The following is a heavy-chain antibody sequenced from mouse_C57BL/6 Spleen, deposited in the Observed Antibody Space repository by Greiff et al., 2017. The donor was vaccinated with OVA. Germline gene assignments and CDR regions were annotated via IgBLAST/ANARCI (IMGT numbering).Heavy chain of an antibody. V-gene: IGHV1-26*01. CDR3: ARSNLFPGY. CDR1: GYTFTDYY. J-gene: IGHJ2*01. Sequence: EVQLQQSGPELVKPGASVKISCKASGYTFTDYYMNWVKQSHGKSLEWIGDINPNNGGTSYNQKFKGKATLTVDKSSSTAYMELRSLTSEDSAVYYCARSNLFPGYWGQGTTLTVSS. D-gene: IGHD1-1*01. CDR2: INPNNGGT.